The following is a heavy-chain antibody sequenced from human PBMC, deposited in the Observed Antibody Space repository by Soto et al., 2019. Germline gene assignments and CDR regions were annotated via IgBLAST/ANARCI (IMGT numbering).Heavy chain of an antibody. J-gene: IGHJ4*02. V-gene: IGHV3-15*01. Sequence: PGGSLRISCAASGFTFSDAWMSWVRKAPGKGLEWVGRIKSKTDGGTRDYAAPVKGRVTISRDDSKNTLYLQMNSLKTEDTAVYYCTCLHYDILTGSKWHYFDYWGQGTLVTVPS. D-gene: IGHD3-9*01. CDR1: GFTFSDAW. CDR2: IKSKTDGGTR. CDR3: TCLHYDILTGSKWHYFDY.